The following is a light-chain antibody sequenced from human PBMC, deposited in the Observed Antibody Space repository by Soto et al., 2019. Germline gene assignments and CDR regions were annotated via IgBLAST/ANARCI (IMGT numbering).Light chain of an antibody. Sequence: QSVLTAPPSASGSPGQSVTVSCTGTSSDIGGYYYVSWYQQHPGKAPKLIIYEVTKRPSGVPDRFSGSKSGTSASLAISGLQSEDEADYYCAAWDDSLNGFYVFGTGTKVTVL. CDR3: AAWDDSLNGFYV. V-gene: IGLV2-8*01. J-gene: IGLJ1*01. CDR1: SSDIGGYYY. CDR2: EVT.